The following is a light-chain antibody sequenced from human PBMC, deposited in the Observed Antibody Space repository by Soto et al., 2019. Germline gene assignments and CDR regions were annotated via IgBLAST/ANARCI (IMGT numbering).Light chain of an antibody. CDR3: QKYDSAPRT. Sequence: IRMTQSPSSLSASTGDTVTITCRASQGINNYLAWYQQKPGKVPVLLIYSASTLKPGIPSRFSGSGTGTDFTLTISSLQPEDFATYYCQKYDSAPRTFGQGTKVDIK. CDR2: SAS. V-gene: IGKV1-27*01. CDR1: QGINNY. J-gene: IGKJ1*01.